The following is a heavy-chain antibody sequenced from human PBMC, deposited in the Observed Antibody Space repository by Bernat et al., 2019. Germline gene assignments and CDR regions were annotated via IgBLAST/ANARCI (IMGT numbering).Heavy chain of an antibody. CDR2: VRTKANGFAT. CDR3: TRSGALAEQTFDY. V-gene: IGHV3-73*01. CDR1: GLTFSDST. D-gene: IGHD3-10*01. J-gene: IGHJ4*02. Sequence: EVQLVESGGGLVQPGGSLKLSCAASGLTFSDSTMQWVRQASGKGLEWVGRVRTKANGFATSYAASVKGRFTISRDDSKNTAYLQMNSLKIEDTAVHYCTRSGALAEQTFDYWGQGTLVTVSS.